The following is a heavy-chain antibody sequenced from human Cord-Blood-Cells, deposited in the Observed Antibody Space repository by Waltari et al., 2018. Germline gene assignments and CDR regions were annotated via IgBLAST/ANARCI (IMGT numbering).Heavy chain of an antibody. Sequence: QVQLQESGPGLVKPSQTLSLTCTVSGGSISSGSYYWSWIRQPAGKGLEWIGYIYTSGSTNYNPSLKGRVTISVDTSKNQFSRKLSSVTAADTAVYYCARGGIAARPNWFDPWGQGTLVTVSS. J-gene: IGHJ5*02. V-gene: IGHV4-61*09. D-gene: IGHD6-6*01. CDR3: ARGGIAARPNWFDP. CDR2: IYTSGST. CDR1: GGSISSGSYY.